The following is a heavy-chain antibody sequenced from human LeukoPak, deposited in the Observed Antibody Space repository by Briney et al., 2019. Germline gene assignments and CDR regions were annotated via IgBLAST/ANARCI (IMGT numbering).Heavy chain of an antibody. Sequence: GGSLRLPCAASGFTFDDYAMHWVRQAPGKGLEWVSGISWNSGSIGYADSVKGRFTISRDNAKNSLYLQMNSLRAEDTALYYCAKYGSSSSWGQGTLVTVSS. CDR3: AKYGSSSS. CDR2: ISWNSGSI. CDR1: GFTFDDYA. J-gene: IGHJ5*02. D-gene: IGHD6-6*01. V-gene: IGHV3-9*01.